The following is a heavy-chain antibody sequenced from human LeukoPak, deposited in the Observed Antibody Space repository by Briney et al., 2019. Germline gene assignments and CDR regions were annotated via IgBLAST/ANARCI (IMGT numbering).Heavy chain of an antibody. CDR2: MNPSSGNT. CDR3: ARAAGGTRNYYMDV. Sequence: GASXXVSCKASGYTFTSYDVNWVRQATGQGLEWMGWMNPSSGNTGYAQKFQGRVTIIRNPSISTAYMQLSSLRSEDTAVYYCARAAGGTRNYYMDVWAKGTTVTVSS. D-gene: IGHD3-16*01. CDR1: GYTFTSYD. J-gene: IGHJ6*03. V-gene: IGHV1-8*01.